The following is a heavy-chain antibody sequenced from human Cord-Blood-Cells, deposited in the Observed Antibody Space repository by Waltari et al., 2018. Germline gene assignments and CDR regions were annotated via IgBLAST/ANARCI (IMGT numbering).Heavy chain of an antibody. V-gene: IGHV5-51*01. D-gene: IGHD3-22*01. J-gene: IGHJ4*02. CDR2: IYPGDSDT. CDR3: ARLEADYYDSSGYYFDY. CDR1: GYSFTSYW. Sequence: EVQLVQSGAEVKKPGESLKISCKGSGYSFTSYWIGWVRQMPGKGLEWMGIIYPGDSDTRYSPSFQGQVTISADKSISTAYLQWSSLKASDTAMYYCARLEADYYDSSGYYFDYWGQGTLVTVSS.